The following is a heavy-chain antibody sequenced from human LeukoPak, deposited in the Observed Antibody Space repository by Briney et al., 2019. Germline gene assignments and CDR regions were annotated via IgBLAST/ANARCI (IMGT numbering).Heavy chain of an antibody. J-gene: IGHJ4*02. D-gene: IGHD1-26*01. CDR1: GGSITGGGYY. Sequence: SQTLSLTCTVSGGSITGGGYYWSWIRQPPGKGLEWIGYIYYSGSTNYNPSLKSRVTISVDTSKNQFSLKLSSVTAADTAVYYCARYSGYVDYWGQGTLVTVSS. V-gene: IGHV4-61*08. CDR3: ARYSGYVDY. CDR2: IYYSGST.